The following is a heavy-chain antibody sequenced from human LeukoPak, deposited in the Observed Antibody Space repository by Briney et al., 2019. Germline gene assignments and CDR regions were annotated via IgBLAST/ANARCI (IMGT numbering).Heavy chain of an antibody. CDR3: AKEKYRGYSYGSGDY. J-gene: IGHJ4*02. Sequence: GGSLRLSCAASGFTFSSYGMHWVRQAPGKGLEWVAVISFDGRNKYFADSVKGRFTISRDNSKNTLYLQMNSLRAEDTAEYYCAKEKYRGYSYGSGDYWGQGTLVTVSS. CDR2: ISFDGRNK. D-gene: IGHD5-18*01. V-gene: IGHV3-30*18. CDR1: GFTFSSYG.